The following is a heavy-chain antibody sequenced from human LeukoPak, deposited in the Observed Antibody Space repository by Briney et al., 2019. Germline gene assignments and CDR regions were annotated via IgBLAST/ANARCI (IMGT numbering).Heavy chain of an antibody. D-gene: IGHD5/OR15-5a*01. CDR3: AREVSRGTYYIDY. Sequence: PGGSLRLSXAASGFTVSSTYMTWVRQAPGKGLEWVSVIYSGGSTYYADSVKGRFTISRDNSKNTLYLQMNSLRAEDTAVYYCAREVSRGTYYIDYWGQGTLVTVSS. J-gene: IGHJ4*02. CDR2: IYSGGST. CDR1: GFTVSSTY. V-gene: IGHV3-53*01.